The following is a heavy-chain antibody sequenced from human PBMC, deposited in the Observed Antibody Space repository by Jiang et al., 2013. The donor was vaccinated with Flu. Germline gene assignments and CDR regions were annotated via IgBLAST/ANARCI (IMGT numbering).Heavy chain of an antibody. D-gene: IGHD1-7*01. Sequence: EWIGYIYYSREHLLQPSLKSRVTISVDTSKNQFSLKLSSVTAADTAVYYCARIFALLELRFDYWGQGTLVTVSS. J-gene: IGHJ4*02. CDR2: IYYSREH. CDR3: ARIFALLELRFDY. V-gene: IGHV4-31*02.